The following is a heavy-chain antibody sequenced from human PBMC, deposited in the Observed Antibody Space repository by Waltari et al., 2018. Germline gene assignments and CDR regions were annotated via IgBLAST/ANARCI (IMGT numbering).Heavy chain of an antibody. Sequence: QVQLQESGSGLVKPSETLSLTCAVSGGSIRSYFWSWIRQPPGKGLEWIGYIYSTGITRYNPSLKSRVTISVDTSNNQFSLKLGSVTAADTAVYYCASGPLYYYYIDVWGKGTTVTVSS. CDR1: GGSIRSYF. J-gene: IGHJ6*03. CDR2: IYSTGIT. CDR3: ASGPLYYYYIDV. V-gene: IGHV4-59*01.